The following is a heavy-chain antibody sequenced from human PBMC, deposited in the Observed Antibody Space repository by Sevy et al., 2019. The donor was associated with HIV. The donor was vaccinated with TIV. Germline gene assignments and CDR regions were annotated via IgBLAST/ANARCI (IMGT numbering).Heavy chain of an antibody. CDR1: GGTFSTSP. CDR3: ERTDYYDSSGSFYFDY. CDR2: IVHLFGTT. J-gene: IGHJ4*02. Sequence: ASVKVSCKASGGTFSTSPINWVRQAPGQGLAWMGGIVHLFGTTKYAQKFQGRVRIIADESTSTAFLEMNNLRSEDTSVYYCERTDYYDSSGSFYFDYWGQGTLVTVSS. V-gene: IGHV1-69*13. D-gene: IGHD3-22*01.